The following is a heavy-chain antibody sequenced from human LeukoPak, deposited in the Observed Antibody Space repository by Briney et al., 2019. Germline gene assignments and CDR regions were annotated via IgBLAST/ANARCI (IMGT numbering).Heavy chain of an antibody. CDR1: GSSFRSST. D-gene: IGHD3-22*01. J-gene: IGHJ5*02. CDR3: ARGPLHVALSSGYLKWLDP. V-gene: IGHV1-69*05. CDR2: IIPIFGTA. Sequence: SVKVSCKASGSSFRSSTFAWVRQAPGRGLEWMGGIIPIFGTANYALEFQGRATITTDESTSTVYMELSSLRSEDTAMYYCARGPLHVALSSGYLKWLDPWGQGSLVTVSP.